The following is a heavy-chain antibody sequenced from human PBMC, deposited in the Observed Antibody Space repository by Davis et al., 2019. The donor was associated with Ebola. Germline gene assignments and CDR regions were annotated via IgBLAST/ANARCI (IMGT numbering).Heavy chain of an antibody. CDR1: GYTFTSYG. Sequence: ASVKVSCKASGYTFTSYGISWVRQAPGQGLEWMGWISAYNGNTNYAQKLQGRVTMTTDTSTSTAYMELRSLRSDDTAVYYCARNAYRVGNYYYYYGMDVWGQGTTVTVSS. D-gene: IGHD5/OR15-5a*01. J-gene: IGHJ6*02. CDR3: ARNAYRVGNYYYYYGMDV. V-gene: IGHV1-18*01. CDR2: ISAYNGNT.